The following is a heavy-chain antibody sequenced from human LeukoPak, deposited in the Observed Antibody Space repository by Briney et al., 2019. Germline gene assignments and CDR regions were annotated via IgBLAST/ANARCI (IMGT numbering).Heavy chain of an antibody. Sequence: SGTLALTCTVSGGSISSDYWTWIRQPPGKGLKWIGYIDYSGSTNYNSSLKSRVAISVDTSKNQFSLKLSSVTAADTAVYYCARGQWLVAFDYWGQGTLVTVSS. CDR1: GGSISSDY. CDR3: ARGQWLVAFDY. CDR2: IDYSGST. J-gene: IGHJ4*02. V-gene: IGHV4-59*01. D-gene: IGHD6-19*01.